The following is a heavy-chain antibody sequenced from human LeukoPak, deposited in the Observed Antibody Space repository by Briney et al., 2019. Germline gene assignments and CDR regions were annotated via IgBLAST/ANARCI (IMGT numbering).Heavy chain of an antibody. J-gene: IGHJ4*02. V-gene: IGHV4-34*01. CDR3: ARFRGGSLSS. CDR2: INHSGGT. Sequence: SETLSLTCAVYGGSFSGYYWSWIRQPPGKGLEWIGEINHSGGTNYNPSLKSRVTISVDTSKNQFSLKLSSVTAADTAVYYCARFRGGSLSSWGQGTLVTVSS. D-gene: IGHD2-15*01. CDR1: GGSFSGYY.